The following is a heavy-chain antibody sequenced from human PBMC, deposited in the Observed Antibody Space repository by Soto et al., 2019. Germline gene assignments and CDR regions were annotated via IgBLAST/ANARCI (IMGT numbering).Heavy chain of an antibody. CDR3: ARGPPNWGFDY. CDR1: GYTFTSYD. D-gene: IGHD7-27*01. J-gene: IGHJ4*02. V-gene: IGHV1-8*01. CDR2: MSPNSGNT. Sequence: QVQLVQSGAEVKEPGASVKVSCKASGYTFTSYDINWVRQATGQGLEWVGWMSPNSGNTGYAQKFQGRVTMTRTTSASTAYMELTSLRSDDTAIYYCARGPPNWGFDYWGQGTLVTVSS.